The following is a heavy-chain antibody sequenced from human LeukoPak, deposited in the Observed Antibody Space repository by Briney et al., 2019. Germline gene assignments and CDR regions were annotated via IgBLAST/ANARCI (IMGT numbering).Heavy chain of an antibody. V-gene: IGHV4-59*08. CDR3: ARRGRYSGYDLDY. J-gene: IGHJ4*02. D-gene: IGHD5-12*01. CDR2: IYYSGST. Sequence: SETLSLTCTVSGGSISSYYWSWIRQPPGKGLEWLGYIYYSGSTNYNPSLKSRVTISVDTSKNQFSLKLSSVTAADTAVYYCARRGRYSGYDLDYWGQGTLVTVSS. CDR1: GGSISSYY.